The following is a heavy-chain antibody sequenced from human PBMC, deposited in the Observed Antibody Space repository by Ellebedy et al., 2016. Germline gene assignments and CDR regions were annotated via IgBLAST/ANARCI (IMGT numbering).Heavy chain of an antibody. CDR1: GFTVSSNY. CDR3: ARGNTVPGPEPLDY. V-gene: IGHV3-66*01. J-gene: IGHJ4*02. Sequence: GGSLRLSCAASGFTVSSNYLSWVRQAPGKGLEWVSVIYAGGTIYYADSVKGRFTISRDNSKNTLYLQMNRLRAEDTAVYYCARGNTVPGPEPLDYWGQGTLITVSS. D-gene: IGHD6-19*01. CDR2: IYAGGTI.